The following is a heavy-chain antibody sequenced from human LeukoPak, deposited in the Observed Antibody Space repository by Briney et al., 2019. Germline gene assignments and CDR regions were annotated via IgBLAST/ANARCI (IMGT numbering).Heavy chain of an antibody. CDR2: ISGSGGST. Sequence: GGSLRLSCAASGFTFSSYAMSWVRPAPGKGLEWVSAISGSGGSTYYADSVKGRFTISRDNYKNTLYLQMNSLRAEDTAVYYCAKDLGGWNYYGMDVWGQGTTVTVSS. CDR1: GFTFSSYA. J-gene: IGHJ6*02. D-gene: IGHD6-19*01. CDR3: AKDLGGWNYYGMDV. V-gene: IGHV3-23*01.